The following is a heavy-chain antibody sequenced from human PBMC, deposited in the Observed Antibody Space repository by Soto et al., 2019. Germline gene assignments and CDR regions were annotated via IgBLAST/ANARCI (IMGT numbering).Heavy chain of an antibody. CDR3: AKDRGVGIQLWHDDFPLNAFDI. D-gene: IGHD5-18*01. J-gene: IGHJ3*02. CDR1: GFTFSSYA. CDR2: ISGSGGST. Sequence: GGSLRLSCAASGFTFSSYAMSWVRQAPGKGLEWVSAISGSGGSTYYADSVKGRFTISRDNSKNTLYLQMNSLRAEDTAVYYCAKDRGVGIQLWHDDFPLNAFDIWGQGTMVTVSS. V-gene: IGHV3-23*01.